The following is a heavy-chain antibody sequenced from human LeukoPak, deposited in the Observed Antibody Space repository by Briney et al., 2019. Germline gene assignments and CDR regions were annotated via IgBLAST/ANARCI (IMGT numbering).Heavy chain of an antibody. Sequence: SVKVSCKASGYTFTSYYMHWVRQAPGQGLEWMGGIIPIFGTANYAQKFQGRVTITADESTSTAYVELSSLRSEDTAVYYCAHVYYDFWSGYYSAFDIWGQGTMVTVSS. CDR2: IIPIFGTA. CDR1: GYTFTSYY. D-gene: IGHD3-3*01. CDR3: AHVYYDFWSGYYSAFDI. J-gene: IGHJ3*02. V-gene: IGHV1-69*13.